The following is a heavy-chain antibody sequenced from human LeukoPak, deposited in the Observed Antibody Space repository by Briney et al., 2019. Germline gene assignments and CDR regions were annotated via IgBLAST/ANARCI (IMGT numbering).Heavy chain of an antibody. CDR2: ISYDGSNK. CDR3: ARNRKNTIYGSGSYYSGDAFDI. Sequence: GGSLRLSCAASGFTFSSYAMHWVRQAPGKGLEWVAVISYDGSNKYYADSVKGRFTISRDNSKNTLYLQMNSLRAEDTAVYYCARNRKNTIYGSGSYYSGDAFDIWGQGTMVTVSS. CDR1: GFTFSSYA. D-gene: IGHD3-10*01. V-gene: IGHV3-30-3*01. J-gene: IGHJ3*02.